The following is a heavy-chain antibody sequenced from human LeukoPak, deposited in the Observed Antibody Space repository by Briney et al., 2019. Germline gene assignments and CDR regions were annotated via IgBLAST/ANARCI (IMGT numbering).Heavy chain of an antibody. V-gene: IGHV4-61*02. CDR2: IYSSGST. D-gene: IGHD3-16*01. CDR3: ARCGGVGYPTDY. Sequence: SQTLSLTCTVSGGSISSGSHYWSWIRQPAGKGLEWIGRIYSSGSTNYNPSLQSRVTISIDTSKNQFSLKLSSVTAADTAVYYCARCGGVGYPTDYWGQGTLVTVSS. J-gene: IGHJ4*02. CDR1: GGSISSGSHY.